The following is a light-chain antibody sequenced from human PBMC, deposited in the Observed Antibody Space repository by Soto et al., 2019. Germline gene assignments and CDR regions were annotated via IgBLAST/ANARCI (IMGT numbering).Light chain of an antibody. Sequence: DIQMTQSPSSLSASLGARVTIACRASQGISNSLSWYQQQPGEVPKLLISAASTLQTGVPSRFSGSRSGTDFTLPISSLQPEDVATYYCQKYSNAPPWTVGQGTKVEIK. J-gene: IGKJ1*01. CDR1: QGISNS. CDR2: AAS. CDR3: QKYSNAPPWT. V-gene: IGKV1-27*01.